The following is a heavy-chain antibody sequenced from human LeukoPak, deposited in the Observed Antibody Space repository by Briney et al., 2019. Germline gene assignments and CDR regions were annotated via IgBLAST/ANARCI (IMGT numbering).Heavy chain of an antibody. D-gene: IGHD3/OR15-3a*01. CDR3: ARQTGSGLFILP. CDR1: GYSISSVYY. J-gene: IGHJ4*02. V-gene: IGHV4-38-2*02. Sequence: SETLSLTCIVSGYSISSVYYWGWIRQPPGKGLEWIGSIYHSGSTNYNPSLKSRVTISVDTSKNQFSLKVTSVTAADTAVYYCARQTGSGLFILPGGQGTLVTVSS. CDR2: IYHSGST.